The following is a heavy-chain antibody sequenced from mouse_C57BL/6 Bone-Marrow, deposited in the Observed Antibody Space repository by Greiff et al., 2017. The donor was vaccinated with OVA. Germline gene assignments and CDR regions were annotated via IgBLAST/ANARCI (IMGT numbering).Heavy chain of an antibody. CDR3: IRDYYGSSWYFDV. CDR2: IDPEDGDT. V-gene: IGHV14-1*01. CDR1: GFNIKDYY. Sequence: VQLQQSGAELVRPGASVKLSCTASGFNIKDYYMHWVKQRPEQGLAWIGRIDPEDGDTEYAPKFQGKATMTADTSSNTAYLQLSSLTSEDTAVYYCIRDYYGSSWYFDVWGTGTTVTVSS. J-gene: IGHJ1*03. D-gene: IGHD1-1*01.